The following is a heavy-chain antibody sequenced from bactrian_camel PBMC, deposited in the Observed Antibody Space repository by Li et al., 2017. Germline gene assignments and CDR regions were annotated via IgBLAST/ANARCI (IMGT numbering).Heavy chain of an antibody. V-gene: IGHV3S55*01. D-gene: IGHD5*01. CDR2: INSLNTT. Sequence: QVQLVESGGASVQAGGSLRLSCSSSTYTIGPYCVGWFRQAPGKEREGVATINSLNTTFYGDSVKGRFTTSRDNAKNVVYLQMNSLKSEDTALYYCATRKDFLGPGDPGHRL. CDR3: ATRKDF. J-gene: IGHJ4*01. CDR1: TYTIGPYC.